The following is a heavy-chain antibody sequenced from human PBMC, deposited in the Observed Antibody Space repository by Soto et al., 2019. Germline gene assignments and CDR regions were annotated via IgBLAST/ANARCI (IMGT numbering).Heavy chain of an antibody. CDR2: ISWDGGST. Sequence: GGSLRLSCAASGFTFDDYTMHWVRQAPGKGLEWVSLISWDGGSTYYADSVKGRFTISRDNSKNSLYLQMNSLRTEDTALYYCAKDLNTAMVTDYYYMDVWGKGTTVTVSS. D-gene: IGHD5-18*01. V-gene: IGHV3-43*01. J-gene: IGHJ6*03. CDR1: GFTFDDYT. CDR3: AKDLNTAMVTDYYYMDV.